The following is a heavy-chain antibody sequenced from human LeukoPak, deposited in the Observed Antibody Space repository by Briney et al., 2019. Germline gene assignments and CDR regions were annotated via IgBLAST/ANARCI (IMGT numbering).Heavy chain of an antibody. CDR1: GFTVSSDY. CDR3: ASSVSLSLEPDY. D-gene: IGHD1-1*01. V-gene: IGHV3-66*01. CDR2: IYSGGTT. Sequence: GGSLRLSCAASGFTVSSDYMSWVRQAPGKGLEWVSVIYSGGTTHYADSVKGRFTISRDNSKNTLYLQMNSLRAEDTAVYYCASSVSLSLEPDYWGQGTLVTVSS. J-gene: IGHJ4*02.